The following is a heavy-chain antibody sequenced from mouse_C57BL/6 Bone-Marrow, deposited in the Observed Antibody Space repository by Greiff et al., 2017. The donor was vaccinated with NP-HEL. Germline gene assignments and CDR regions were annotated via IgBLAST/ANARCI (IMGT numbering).Heavy chain of an antibody. Sequence: EVQLQQSGTVLARPGASVKMSCKTSGYTFTSYWMHWVKQRPGQGLEWIGAIYPGNSDTSYNQKFKGKAKLTAVTSASTAYMELSSLTNEDSAVYYCTKPRQAWFAYWGQGTLVTVSA. J-gene: IGHJ3*01. CDR3: TKPRQAWFAY. CDR2: IYPGNSDT. V-gene: IGHV1-5*01. CDR1: GYTFTSYW. D-gene: IGHD3-2*01.